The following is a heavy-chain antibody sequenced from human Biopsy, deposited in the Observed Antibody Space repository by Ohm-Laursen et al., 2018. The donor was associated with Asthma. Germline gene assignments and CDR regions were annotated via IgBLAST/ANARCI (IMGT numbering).Heavy chain of an antibody. D-gene: IGHD3-10*01. CDR3: ARAVDYSHYYGIDV. J-gene: IGHJ6*02. CDR2: ISVYNGNT. CDR1: GYTFTSAG. Sequence: ASVQVSCKTSGYTFTSAGITWVRQAPGQGLEWLGWISVYNGNTKVAQKLQDRVTMITDTSTSTAYMELRSLRSDDTAVYFCARAVDYSHYYGIDVWGQGTTVTVS. V-gene: IGHV1-18*01.